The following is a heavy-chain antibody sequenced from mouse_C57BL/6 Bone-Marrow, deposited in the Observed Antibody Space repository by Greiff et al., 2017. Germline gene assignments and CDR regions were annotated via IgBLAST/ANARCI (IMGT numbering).Heavy chain of an antibody. Sequence: EVQRVESGGGLVQPGGSMKLSCVASGFTFSNYWMNWVRQSPEKGLEWVAQIRLKSDNYATHYAESVKGRFTISRDDSKSSVYLQMNNLRAEDTGIYYCTGGSYAMDYWGQGTSVTVSS. V-gene: IGHV6-3*01. CDR3: TGGSYAMDY. J-gene: IGHJ4*01. CDR2: IRLKSDNYAT. CDR1: GFTFSNYW.